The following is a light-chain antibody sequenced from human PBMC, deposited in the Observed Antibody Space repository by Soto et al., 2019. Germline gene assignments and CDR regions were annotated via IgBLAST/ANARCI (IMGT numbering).Light chain of an antibody. CDR3: MQGTHWPWT. V-gene: IGKV2-30*01. Sequence: DVVMTQSPLSLPVTPGQPASISCRSSQSLLYRDGNTYLNWFQQRPGQSPRRLIYKVSNRDSGGPDRFSGRGSGTDFTLKSSRVEAEDAGYYCGMQGTHWPWTLGQGTKVDIK. CDR1: QSLLYRDGNTY. CDR2: KVS. J-gene: IGKJ1*01.